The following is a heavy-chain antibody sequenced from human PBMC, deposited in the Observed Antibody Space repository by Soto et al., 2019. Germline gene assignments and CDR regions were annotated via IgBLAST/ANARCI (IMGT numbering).Heavy chain of an antibody. CDR1: GGTFSTYT. Sequence: QVQLVQSGAEVKKPGSSVKVSCKTSGGTFSTYTLSWVRQAAGQGLEWMGRIIPVLDKANYAQKFQGRVTITADRSTSTAYMELSCLRSEDTDIYYCARGATACDSAVHYWGLGTLVSVSS. V-gene: IGHV1-69*02. D-gene: IGHD3-22*01. J-gene: IGHJ4*02. CDR2: IIPVLDKA. CDR3: ARGATACDSAVHY.